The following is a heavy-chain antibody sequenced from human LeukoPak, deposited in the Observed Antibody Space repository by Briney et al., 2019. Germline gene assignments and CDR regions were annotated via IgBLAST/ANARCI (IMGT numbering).Heavy chain of an antibody. J-gene: IGHJ6*03. D-gene: IGHD4-17*01. Sequence: SETLSLTCTVSGGSISSYYWSWIRQPPGKGLEWTGYIYYSGSTNYNPSLKSRVTISVDTSKNQFSLKLSSVTAADTAVYYCARDLQTTRYYYMDVWGKGTTVTVSS. V-gene: IGHV4-59*01. CDR1: GGSISSYY. CDR2: IYYSGST. CDR3: ARDLQTTRYYYMDV.